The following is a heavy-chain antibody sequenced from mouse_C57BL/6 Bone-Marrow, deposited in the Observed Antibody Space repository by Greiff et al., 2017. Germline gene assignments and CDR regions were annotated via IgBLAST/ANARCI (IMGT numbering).Heavy chain of an antibody. CDR2: IYPRSGNT. Sequence: VHLVESGAELARPGASVKLSCKASGYTFTSYGISWVKQRTGQGLEWIGEIYPRSGNTYYNEKFKGKATLTADKSSSTAYMERRSLTSEDSAVYFCARAPAYYSNYLDYWGQGTTLTVSS. V-gene: IGHV1-81*01. D-gene: IGHD2-5*01. J-gene: IGHJ2*01. CDR3: ARAPAYYSNYLDY. CDR1: GYTFTSYG.